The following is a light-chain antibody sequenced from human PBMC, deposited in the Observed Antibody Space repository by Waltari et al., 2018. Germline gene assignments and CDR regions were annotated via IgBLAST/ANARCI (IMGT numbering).Light chain of an antibody. J-gene: IGKJ1*01. CDR3: MQATNCPLT. Sequence: DVVMTQSPLSLPVSLGQPASISCRSSQSLVHTDGHTYLNWFQQRPGQSPRRLIYKVSNRDSGVPDRFSGSGSGTAFTLKISRVEAEDVGIYYCMQATNCPLTFGQGTKVEIQ. V-gene: IGKV2-30*02. CDR2: KVS. CDR1: QSLVHTDGHTY.